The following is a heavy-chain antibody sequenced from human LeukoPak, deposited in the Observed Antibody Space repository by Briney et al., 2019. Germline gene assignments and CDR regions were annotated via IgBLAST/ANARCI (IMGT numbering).Heavy chain of an antibody. CDR1: GGSISSYY. CDR3: ARHCSSTSCHDAFDI. D-gene: IGHD2-2*01. Sequence: PSETLSLTCTVSGGSISSYYWSWIRRPPGKGLEWIGYIYTSGSTNYNPSLKRRCIISVDTSQQPFSLKLSSVTAADTAMYYCARHCSSTSCHDAFDIWGQGTMVPLSS. J-gene: IGHJ3*02. CDR2: IYTSGST. V-gene: IGHV4-4*09.